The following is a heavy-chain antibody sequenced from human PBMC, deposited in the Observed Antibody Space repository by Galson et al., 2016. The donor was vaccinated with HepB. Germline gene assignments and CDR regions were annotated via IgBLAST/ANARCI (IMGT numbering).Heavy chain of an antibody. D-gene: IGHD2-15*01. CDR2: INHSGST. Sequence: SETLSLTCVVYGGSFSDYYWSWIRQPPGKGLEWIGEINHSGSTHYNPSLKSRVTISVDTSKNQFSLKLSPVTAADTAVYYCARGPCGGSCYAYSNYYYYYGMDVRCQGTTVTVSS. J-gene: IGHJ6*02. CDR1: GGSFSDYY. CDR3: ARGPCGGSCYAYSNYYYYYGMDV. V-gene: IGHV4-34*01.